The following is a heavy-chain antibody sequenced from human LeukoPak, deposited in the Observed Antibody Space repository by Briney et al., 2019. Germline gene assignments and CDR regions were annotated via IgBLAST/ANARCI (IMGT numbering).Heavy chain of an antibody. V-gene: IGHV3-23*01. CDR1: GFTFTSDA. Sequence: GGSLRLSCIGTGFTFTSDAMGWVRQAPGKGLEWASGISGGGGGTFYADSVKGRVTISRDDSKNTLYLQMNSMRVEDTAIYYCAKDRGRTWVQVANWGQGTLVTVSS. CDR2: ISGGGGGT. D-gene: IGHD2-15*01. J-gene: IGHJ4*02. CDR3: AKDRGRTWVQVAN.